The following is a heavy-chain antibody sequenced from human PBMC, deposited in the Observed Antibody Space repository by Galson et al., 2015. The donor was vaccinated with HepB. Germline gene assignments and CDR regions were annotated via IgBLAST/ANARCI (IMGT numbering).Heavy chain of an antibody. V-gene: IGHV3-7*01. CDR2: IKEDGTEK. Sequence: ALRLSCAASGLSFRSSWMSWVRQAPGKGLEWVANIKEDGTEKYYVDSVKGRFTISRENAKISLYLQMYSLRVEDTAVYYCARWDPWGQGTLVRVSS. J-gene: IGHJ5*02. CDR3: ARWDP. CDR1: GLSFRSSW.